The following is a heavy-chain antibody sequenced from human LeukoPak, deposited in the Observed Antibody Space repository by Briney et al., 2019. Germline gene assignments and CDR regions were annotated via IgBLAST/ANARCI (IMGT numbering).Heavy chain of an antibody. CDR2: TIPDSGDT. Sequence: ASVKVSCKASGYTFTGYYMHWVRQAPGQGLEWMGWTIPDSGDTNYAQKFQGRVTMTRDTSISTAYMGLSGLRSDDTALYYCAKDYGAFCFDSWGQGTLVTVSS. CDR3: AKDYGAFCFDS. V-gene: IGHV1-2*02. D-gene: IGHD4-17*01. CDR1: GYTFTGYY. J-gene: IGHJ4*02.